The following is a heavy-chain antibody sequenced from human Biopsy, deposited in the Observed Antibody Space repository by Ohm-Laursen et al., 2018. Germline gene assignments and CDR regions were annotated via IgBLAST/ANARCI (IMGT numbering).Heavy chain of an antibody. CDR2: INPMFGTA. J-gene: IGHJ5*02. D-gene: IGHD3-3*01. V-gene: IGHV1-69*06. CDR1: GATFSNYA. Sequence: GSSVKVSCKASGATFSNYAINWLRQAPGQGLEWMGGINPMFGTAKYAQRFQGRVTIAADKSTSTADMELSSLRSGDTAVYYCARSFGVVINFEHNWFDPWGQGTLVTVSS. CDR3: ARSFGVVINFEHNWFDP.